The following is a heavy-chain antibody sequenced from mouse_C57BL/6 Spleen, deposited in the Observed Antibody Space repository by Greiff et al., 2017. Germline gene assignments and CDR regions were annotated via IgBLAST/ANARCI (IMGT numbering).Heavy chain of an antibody. D-gene: IGHD1-1*01. Sequence: VQLQQSGPELVKPGASVKISCKASGYTFTDYYMNWVKQSPGKSLEWIGDINPKNGGTSYNQKFKGKATLTVDKSSSTAYMELRSLTSEDSAVYYCARSEYCSSGFYFGGWGTGTTVTAAS. CDR2: INPKNGGT. V-gene: IGHV1-26*01. CDR1: GYTFTDYY. J-gene: IGHJ1*03. CDR3: ARSEYCSSGFYFGG.